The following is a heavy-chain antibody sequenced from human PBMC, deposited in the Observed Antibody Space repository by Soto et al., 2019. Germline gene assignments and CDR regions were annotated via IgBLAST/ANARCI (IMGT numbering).Heavy chain of an antibody. J-gene: IGHJ5*02. Sequence: SETLSLTCAVSGGSISSSNWWSWVRQPPGKGLEWIGEIYHSGSTNYNPSLKSRVTISVDKSKNQFSLKLSSVTAADTAVYYCARELKYCSGGSCYSWFDPWGQGTLVTVSS. D-gene: IGHD2-15*01. CDR3: ARELKYCSGGSCYSWFDP. V-gene: IGHV4-4*02. CDR1: GGSISSSNW. CDR2: IYHSGST.